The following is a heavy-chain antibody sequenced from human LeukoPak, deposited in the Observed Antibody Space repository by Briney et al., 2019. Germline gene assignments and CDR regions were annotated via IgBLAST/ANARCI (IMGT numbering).Heavy chain of an antibody. Sequence: GASVKVSCKASGYTFTGYYMHWVRQAPGQGLEWMGWINPNSGGTNYAQKFQGRVTMTRDTSISTAYMELSRLRSDDTAVYYCAITAKRGYVWASHYYYMDVWGKGTTVTISS. CDR2: INPNSGGT. V-gene: IGHV1-2*02. CDR1: GYTFTGYY. D-gene: IGHD3-16*01. J-gene: IGHJ6*03. CDR3: AITAKRGYVWASHYYYMDV.